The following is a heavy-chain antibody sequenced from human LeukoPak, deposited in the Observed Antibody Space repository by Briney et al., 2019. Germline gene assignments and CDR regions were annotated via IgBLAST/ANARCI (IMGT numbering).Heavy chain of an antibody. Sequence: SETLSLTCTVSGASISSNYWSWIRQPPGKGLEWIGYIYYSGRTNYNPSLKSRVTISLDTSNNQVSLKLSSVTAADTALYYCARHVSGASLHGMDVWGQGTTVTVSS. CDR2: IYYSGRT. CDR1: GASISSNY. CDR3: ARHVSGASLHGMDV. V-gene: IGHV4-59*08. D-gene: IGHD3-10*01. J-gene: IGHJ6*02.